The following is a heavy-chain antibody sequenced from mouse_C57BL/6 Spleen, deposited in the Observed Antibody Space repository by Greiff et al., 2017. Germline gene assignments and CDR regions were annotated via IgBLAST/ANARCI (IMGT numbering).Heavy chain of an antibody. V-gene: IGHV1-55*01. J-gene: IGHJ4*01. CDR3: ARHDYDDYYAMDY. CDR1: GYTFTSYW. Sequence: QVQLQQPGAELVKPGASVKMSCKASGYTFTSYWITWVKQRPGQGLEWIRDIYPGSGSTNYNEKFKSKATLTVDTSSSTAYMQLSSLTSEDSAVYYCARHDYDDYYAMDYWGQGTSVTVSS. D-gene: IGHD2-4*01. CDR2: IYPGSGST.